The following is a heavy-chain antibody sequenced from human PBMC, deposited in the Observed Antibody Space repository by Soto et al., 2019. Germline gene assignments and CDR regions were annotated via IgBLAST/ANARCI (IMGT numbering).Heavy chain of an antibody. V-gene: IGHV3-23*01. CDR3: AKDGPLSRMITFGGMAYFDY. J-gene: IGHJ4*02. CDR2: ISGSGGST. CDR1: GFTFSSYA. D-gene: IGHD3-16*01. Sequence: GGSLRLSCAASGFTFSSYAMSWVRQAPGKGLEWVSAISGSGGSTYYADSVKGRFTISRDNSKNTLYLQMNSLRAEDMAVYYCAKDGPLSRMITFGGMAYFDYWGQGTLVTVSS.